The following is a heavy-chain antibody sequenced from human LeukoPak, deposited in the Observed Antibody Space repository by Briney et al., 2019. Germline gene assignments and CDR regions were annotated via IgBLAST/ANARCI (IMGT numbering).Heavy chain of an antibody. D-gene: IGHD3-10*01. CDR1: GFTLSGAW. CDR2: INPDGTDT. Sequence: GGSLRLSCAASGFTLSGAWMHWVRQAPGKGLVWVSRINPDGTDTRYADSVKGRFTIPRDDAKNTLYLHMNSLRAEDTAVYYCARVSGPGLDEYFHLWGQGTLVTVSS. V-gene: IGHV3-74*01. CDR3: ARVSGPGLDEYFHL. J-gene: IGHJ1*01.